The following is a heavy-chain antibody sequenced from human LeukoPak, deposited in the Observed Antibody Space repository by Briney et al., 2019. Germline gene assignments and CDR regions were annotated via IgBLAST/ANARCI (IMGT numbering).Heavy chain of an antibody. CDR2: INPNSGGT. J-gene: IGHJ3*02. CDR3: ARDYYDRSGFGAFDI. CDR1: GYTFTAYY. D-gene: IGHD3-22*01. V-gene: IGHV1-2*02. Sequence: ASVKVSCKPSGYTFTAYYMHWVRQAPGQGLEWMGWINPNSGGTNYAQKFQGRVTMTRDTSISTAYMELSRLRSDDTAVYYRARDYYDRSGFGAFDIWGQGTMVTVSS.